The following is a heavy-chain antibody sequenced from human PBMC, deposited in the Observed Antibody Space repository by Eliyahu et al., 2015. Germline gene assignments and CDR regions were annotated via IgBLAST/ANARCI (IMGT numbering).Heavy chain of an antibody. V-gene: IGHV3-30-3*01. J-gene: IGHJ4*02. D-gene: IGHD6-19*01. Sequence: LVESGGGVVQPGXSXRLSCAASXFTFXNFAXXWVRQAPGKGLXWVAIILHDGSSKYHTDSVKGRFTISRDLSKNTLYLQMNSLRGEDTAVYYCARDVRLAGQVFFDYWGQGTLVTVSS. CDR3: ARDVRLAGQVFFDY. CDR2: ILHDGSSK. CDR1: XFTFXNFA.